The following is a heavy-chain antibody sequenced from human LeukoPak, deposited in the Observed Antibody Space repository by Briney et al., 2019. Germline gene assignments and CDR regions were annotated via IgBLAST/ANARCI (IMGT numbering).Heavy chain of an antibody. Sequence: SETLSLTCTASGGSISSYYWSWIRQPPGKGLEWIGYIYYSGSTNYNPSLKSRVTISVDTSKNQFSLKLSSVTAADTAVYYCARDQAGPYSSGWHYFDYWGQGTLVTVSS. CDR2: IYYSGST. V-gene: IGHV4-59*01. D-gene: IGHD6-19*01. J-gene: IGHJ4*02. CDR3: ARDQAGPYSSGWHYFDY. CDR1: GGSISSYY.